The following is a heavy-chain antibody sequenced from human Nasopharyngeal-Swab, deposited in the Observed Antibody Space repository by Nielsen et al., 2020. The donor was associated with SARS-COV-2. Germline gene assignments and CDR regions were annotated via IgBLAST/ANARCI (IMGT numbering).Heavy chain of an antibody. CDR2: VNQDGSRT. V-gene: IGHV3-74*01. J-gene: IGHJ4*02. Sequence: GESLKISCVASGVIFSKYWMHWVRQAPGKGLVWVSRVNQDGSRTDYADSVRGRFTISRDNAKNTLYLQMNSLRVEGTAVYYCVKHQGSSSDQWGQGTLVTVSS. CDR3: VKHQGSSSDQ. CDR1: GVIFSKYW.